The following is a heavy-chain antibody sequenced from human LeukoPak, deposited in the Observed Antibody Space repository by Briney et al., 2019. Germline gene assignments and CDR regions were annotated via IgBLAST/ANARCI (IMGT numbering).Heavy chain of an antibody. Sequence: PSETLSLTCTVSGGSISSSNYYWAWVRQPPGEGLEWIGSLYYSGGTYYNPPLKSRATITVDTSKYQFSLKLSSVTGTDTAVYYCASEYCNGATCYFGDWGQGTLVTVSS. V-gene: IGHV4-39*01. D-gene: IGHD2/OR15-2a*01. CDR3: ASEYCNGATCYFGD. CDR2: LYYSGGT. J-gene: IGHJ4*02. CDR1: GGSISSSNYY.